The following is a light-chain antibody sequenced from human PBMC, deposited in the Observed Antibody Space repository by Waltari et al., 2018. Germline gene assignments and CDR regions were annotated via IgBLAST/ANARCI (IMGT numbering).Light chain of an antibody. CDR1: RIDVESYNL. J-gene: IGLJ1*01. CDR3: CSYAGISVYV. V-gene: IGLV2-23*02. CDR2: EVN. Sequence: QSALTQPASVSGSPGKSITLSCIGCRIDVESYNLVSWYQQKPGKAPKLIIYEVNKRPSGVSYRFSGSKSGNTASLTISGLQADDEAHYYCCSYAGISVYVFGTGTKVTV.